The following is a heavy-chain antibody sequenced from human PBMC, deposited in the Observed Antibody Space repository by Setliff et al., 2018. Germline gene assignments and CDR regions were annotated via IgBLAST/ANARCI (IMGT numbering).Heavy chain of an antibody. CDR3: ARDTPQYYYDSSGYYRAFDI. CDR1: GYTFTSYY. CDR2: INPSGGST. D-gene: IGHD3-22*01. Sequence: ASVKVSCKASGYTFTSYYVHWVRQAPGQGLEWMGMINPSGGSTFYAQNFQGGVTMTRDTSTSTVYMELSSLRSDDTAVYYCARDTPQYYYDSSGYYRAFDIGGQGTMVTVSS. J-gene: IGHJ3*02. V-gene: IGHV1-46*01.